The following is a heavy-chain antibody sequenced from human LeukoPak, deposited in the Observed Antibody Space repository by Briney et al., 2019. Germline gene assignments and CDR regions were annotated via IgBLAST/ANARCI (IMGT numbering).Heavy chain of an antibody. CDR3: AGRRRYGGYIDY. D-gene: IGHD3-16*02. V-gene: IGHV4-59*01. CDR2: IYYSRST. J-gene: IGHJ4*02. Sequence: PSETLSLTCTVSGGSISSYYWSWIRQPPGKGLEWIGYIYYSRSTNYNPSLKSRVTISVDTSKNQFSLKLSSVTAADTAVYYCAGRRRYGGYIDYWGQGTLVTVSS. CDR1: GGSISSYY.